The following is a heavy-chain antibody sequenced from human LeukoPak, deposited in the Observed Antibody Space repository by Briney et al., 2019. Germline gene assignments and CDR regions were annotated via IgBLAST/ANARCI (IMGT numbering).Heavy chain of an antibody. J-gene: IGHJ4*02. CDR3: ARHRGRGQLGIEPGYFDY. D-gene: IGHD6-13*01. CDR2: IYHSGST. CDR1: GGSISSGGYY. V-gene: IGHV4-30-2*01. Sequence: SETLSLTCTVSGGSISSGGYYWSWIRQPPGKGLEWIGYIYHSGSTYYNPSLKSRVTISVDRSKNQFSLKLSSVTAADTAVYYCARHRGRGQLGIEPGYFDYWGQGTLVTVSS.